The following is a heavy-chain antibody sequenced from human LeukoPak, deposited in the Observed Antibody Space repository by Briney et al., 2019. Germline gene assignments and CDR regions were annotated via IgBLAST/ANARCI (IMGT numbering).Heavy chain of an antibody. CDR1: GYTFTSYD. V-gene: IGHV1-8*03. CDR3: ARGFDCGGDCLNYDLDWFDP. CDR2: MNPNNGNT. J-gene: IGHJ5*02. Sequence: ASVKVSCKASGYTFTSYDINWVRQATGQGLEWMGWMNPNNGNTGYAQKFQGRVTITRNTSISTAYMELSSLRSEDTAVYYCARGFDCGGDCLNYDLDWFDPWGQGTLVTVSS. D-gene: IGHD2-21*02.